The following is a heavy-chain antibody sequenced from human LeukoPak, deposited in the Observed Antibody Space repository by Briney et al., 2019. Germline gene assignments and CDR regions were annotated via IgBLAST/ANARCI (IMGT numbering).Heavy chain of an antibody. CDR1: GRSISTYY. Sequence: SETLSLTCTVSGRSISTYYWSWIRQAAGKGLEWIGRTIASGTTNFNSSLKTRLTMSIDTSKNQFSLNLNSVAAADTAVYYCAREYSTSSRVFDIWGQGTMVTVSS. CDR3: AREYSTSSRVFDI. J-gene: IGHJ3*02. D-gene: IGHD6-6*01. V-gene: IGHV4-4*07. CDR2: TIASGTT.